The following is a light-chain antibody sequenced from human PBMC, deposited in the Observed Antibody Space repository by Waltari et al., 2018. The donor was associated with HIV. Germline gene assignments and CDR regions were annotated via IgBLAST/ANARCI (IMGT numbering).Light chain of an antibody. Sequence: QSALTQPASVSGSPGQSITMSCTGSSSAVGAYKYVSWYQQRPGKAPIVIMFEVDKRPSGVSSRFSGSKSGNTASLTISGLQGEDEADYYCSSYAGRDTPNWVFGGGTKLTVL. J-gene: IGLJ3*02. CDR1: SSAVGAYKY. CDR2: EVD. V-gene: IGLV2-14*01. CDR3: SSYAGRDTPNWV.